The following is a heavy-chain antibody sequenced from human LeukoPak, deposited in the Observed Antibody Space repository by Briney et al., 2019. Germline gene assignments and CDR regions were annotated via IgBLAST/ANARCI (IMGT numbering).Heavy chain of an antibody. D-gene: IGHD3-3*01. J-gene: IGHJ4*02. CDR2: INHSGST. V-gene: IGHV4-34*01. Sequence: KASETLSLTCAVYGGSFSGYYWSWIRQPPGKGLGWIGEINHSGSTNYNPSLKSRVTISVDTSKNQFSLKLSSVTAADTAVYYCARGGAIFGVVRSSKFDYWGQGTLVTVSS. CDR1: GGSFSGYY. CDR3: ARGGAIFGVVRSSKFDY.